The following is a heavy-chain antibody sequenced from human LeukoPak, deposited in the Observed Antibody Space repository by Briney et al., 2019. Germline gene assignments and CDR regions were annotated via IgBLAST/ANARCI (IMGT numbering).Heavy chain of an antibody. CDR3: AKVRGSSRYYSD. CDR2: ISGSGGST. Sequence: GGSLRLSCAASGFTFSSYAMSWVRQAPGKGREWVSAISGSGGSTYYADSVKGRFTISRDNSKNTLYLQMNSLRAEDTAVYYCAKVRGSSRYYSDWGQGTLVTVSS. D-gene: IGHD6-13*01. CDR1: GFTFSSYA. V-gene: IGHV3-23*01. J-gene: IGHJ4*02.